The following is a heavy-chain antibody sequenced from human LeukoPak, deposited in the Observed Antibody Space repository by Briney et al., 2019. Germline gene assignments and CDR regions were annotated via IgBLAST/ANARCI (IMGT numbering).Heavy chain of an antibody. J-gene: IGHJ4*02. CDR2: IKGDGSDN. CDR3: ARDLGYYTADY. CDR1: GFTFSSYW. D-gene: IGHD1-26*01. V-gene: IGHV3-7*04. Sequence: TGGSLRLSCAASGFTFSSYWMSWVRQAPGKGLEWVANIKGDGSDNHYVDSVRGRFTISRDNAKNSLYLQMNTLTAKDTAVYYCARDLGYYTADYWGQGTLVTVSS.